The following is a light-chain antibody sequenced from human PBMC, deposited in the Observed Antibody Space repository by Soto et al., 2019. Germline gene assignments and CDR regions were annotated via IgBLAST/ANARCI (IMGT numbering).Light chain of an antibody. CDR2: EVS. CDR1: SSDVGGYNY. V-gene: IGLV2-8*01. Sequence: QSVLTQPPSASGSPGQSVTISCTGTSSDVGGYNYVSWYQQHPGKAPKLMIYEVSKRPSGVPDRFSGSKSGNTASLTVSGLRAEDEADYHCYSYAGSNNWVFGGGTKLTVL. CDR3: YSYAGSNNWV. J-gene: IGLJ3*02.